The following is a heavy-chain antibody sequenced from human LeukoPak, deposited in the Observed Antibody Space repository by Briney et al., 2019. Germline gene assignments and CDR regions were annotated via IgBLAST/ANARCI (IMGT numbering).Heavy chain of an antibody. D-gene: IGHD2/OR15-2a*01. CDR3: AKETWRNSFSDFDH. CDR2: TSGNGRAT. Sequence: GGSLRLSCAGSGFAFDEYGIHWVRQAPGKGLEWLSVTSGNGRATDYADSVKGRFTTSRDNSKSSLYLHINNLRTEDTALYYCAKETWRNSFSDFDHWGQGTLVTVSS. CDR1: GFAFDEYG. V-gene: IGHV3-43*02. J-gene: IGHJ4*02.